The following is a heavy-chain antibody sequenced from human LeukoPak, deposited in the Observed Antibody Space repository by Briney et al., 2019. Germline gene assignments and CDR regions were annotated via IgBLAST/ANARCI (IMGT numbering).Heavy chain of an antibody. J-gene: IGHJ4*02. V-gene: IGHV4-34*01. Sequence: SETLSLTCTVSGGSISSYYWSWIRQPPGKGLEWIGEINHSGSTNYNPSLKSRVTISVDTSKNQFSLKLSSVTAADTAVYYCARGRWLPHYRGQGTLVTVSS. D-gene: IGHD5-12*01. CDR1: GGSISSYY. CDR3: ARGRWLPHY. CDR2: INHSGST.